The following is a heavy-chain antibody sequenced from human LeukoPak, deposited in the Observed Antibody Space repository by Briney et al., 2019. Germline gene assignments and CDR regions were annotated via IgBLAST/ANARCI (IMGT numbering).Heavy chain of an antibody. CDR1: GGSISRSAYY. V-gene: IGHV4-39*01. D-gene: IGHD3-10*01. CDR2: IYYSGST. J-gene: IGHJ6*03. Sequence: SETLSLTCSVSGGSISRSAYYWGWIRQPPGKGLEGIWNIYYSGSTYYNPSLKRRVTISLNTSQNQFSLELISVTAADTAVYYCASVRRGFGESSKYYAYYYMGVWGKGTTVTISS. CDR3: ASVRRGFGESSKYYAYYYMGV.